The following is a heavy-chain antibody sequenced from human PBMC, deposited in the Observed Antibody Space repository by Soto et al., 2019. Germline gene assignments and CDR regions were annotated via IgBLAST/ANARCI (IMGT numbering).Heavy chain of an antibody. CDR3: AKGQKWELPFDY. Sequence: GSLRLSCSASGFIFISYAMSWLRGAPGKGLEWVSAFSGTTTSTYYAASVKGRFTISRDNSKNTLYLQMNSLKAEDTAVYYCAKGQKWELPFDYWGQGALVTVSS. V-gene: IGHV3-23*01. J-gene: IGHJ4*02. CDR1: GFIFISYA. CDR2: FSGTTTST. D-gene: IGHD1-26*01.